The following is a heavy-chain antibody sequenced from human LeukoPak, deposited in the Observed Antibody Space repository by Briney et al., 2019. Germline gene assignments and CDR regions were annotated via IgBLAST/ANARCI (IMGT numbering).Heavy chain of an antibody. J-gene: IGHJ4*02. CDR2: IKQDGSET. CDR3: AREEVKSFDN. CDR1: GFSFSGYW. V-gene: IGHV3-7*03. Sequence: GGSLRLSCAASGFSFSGYWMTWVRQAPGKGLEWVANIKQDGSETSYVTSVRGRFTISRDNAKNSLYLQMDNLRVEDTAVYFCAREEVKSFDNWGQGTLVTVSS.